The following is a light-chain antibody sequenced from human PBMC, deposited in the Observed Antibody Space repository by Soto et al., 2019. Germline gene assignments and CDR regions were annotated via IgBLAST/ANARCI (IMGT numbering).Light chain of an antibody. Sequence: QSALTRPASVSGPPGQSITISCTGTSSDVGAYNYVSWYQQHPGKAPKLMIYEVSNRPSGVSNRFSGSKSGNTASLTISGLQAEDEADYYCSSYISSSTLVFGTGTKVTVL. J-gene: IGLJ1*01. CDR3: SSYISSSTLV. V-gene: IGLV2-14*01. CDR1: SSDVGAYNY. CDR2: EVS.